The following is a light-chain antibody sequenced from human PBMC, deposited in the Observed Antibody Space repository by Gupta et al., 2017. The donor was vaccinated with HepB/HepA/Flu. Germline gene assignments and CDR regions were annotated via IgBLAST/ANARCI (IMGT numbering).Light chain of an antibody. Sequence: QAVVTQEPSLTVFPGGTVTRTCGSSTGAVTSGHYPYWFQQKPGQAPRTLIYDTSNKHSWTPARFSGSLLGGKAALTLSGAQPEDEAEYYCLLSYSGAWGVVFGGGTKLTVL. CDR3: LLSYSGAWGVV. CDR2: DTS. V-gene: IGLV7-46*01. CDR1: TGAVTSGHY. J-gene: IGLJ2*01.